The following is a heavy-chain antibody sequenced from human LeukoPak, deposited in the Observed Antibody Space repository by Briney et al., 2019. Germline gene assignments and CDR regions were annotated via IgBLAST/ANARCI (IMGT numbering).Heavy chain of an antibody. V-gene: IGHV4-30-2*01. Sequence: PSETLSLTCTVSGGSISSGGYYWSWIRQPPGKGLEWIGYIYHSGSTYYNPSLKSRVTISVDRSKNQFSLKLSSVTAADTAVYYCARGAEWFGDYDYWGQGTLVTVSS. J-gene: IGHJ4*02. CDR3: ARGAEWFGDYDY. CDR1: GGSISSGGYY. CDR2: IYHSGST. D-gene: IGHD3-10*01.